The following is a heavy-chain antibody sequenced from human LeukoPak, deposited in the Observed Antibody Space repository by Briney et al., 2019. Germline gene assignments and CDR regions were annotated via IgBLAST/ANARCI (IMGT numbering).Heavy chain of an antibody. CDR2: ISHDGGND. CDR1: GSTFRNHA. CDR3: VGSPTYYYMDV. Sequence: GGSLRLSCAASGSTFRNHAIHWVRQAPGKGLEWETVISHDGGNDYYRDSVKGRFTISRDNSKNTVLLQMNSLSPDDTAIYYCVGSPTYYYMDVWGKGTTVTVSS. V-gene: IGHV3-30*04. D-gene: IGHD3-10*01. J-gene: IGHJ6*03.